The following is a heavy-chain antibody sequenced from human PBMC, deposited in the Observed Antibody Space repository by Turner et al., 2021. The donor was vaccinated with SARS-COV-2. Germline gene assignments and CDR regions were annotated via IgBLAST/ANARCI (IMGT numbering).Heavy chain of an antibody. CDR1: GGSFSGYY. V-gene: IGHV4-34*01. CDR2: INHSEST. J-gene: IGHJ4*02. D-gene: IGHD6-19*01. CDR3: ARSGWSLWYFDY. Sequence: QVQLQQWGAGLLKPSKTLSLTCAVYGGSFSGYYWSWIRQPPGKGLEWIGEINHSESTNYNPSLKSRVTISVDTSKNQFSLKLSAVTAADSALYYCARSGWSLWYFDYWGQGTLVTVSS.